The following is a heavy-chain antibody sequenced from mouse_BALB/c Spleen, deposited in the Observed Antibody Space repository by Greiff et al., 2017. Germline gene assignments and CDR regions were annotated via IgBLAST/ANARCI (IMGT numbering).Heavy chain of an antibody. CDR2: IDPANGNT. V-gene: IGHV14-3*02. D-gene: IGHD2-1*01. J-gene: IGHJ2*01. Sequence: EVQLQQSGAELVQPGASVKLSCTASGFNINDTYMHWVKQRPEQGLEWIGRIDPANGNTKYDPKFQGKATITADTSSNTAYLQLSSLTSEDTAVYYCASYGNYYYWGQGTTLTVSS. CDR3: ASYGNYYY. CDR1: GFNINDTY.